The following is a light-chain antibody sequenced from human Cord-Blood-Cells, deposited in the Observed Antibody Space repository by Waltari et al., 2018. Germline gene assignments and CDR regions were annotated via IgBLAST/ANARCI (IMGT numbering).Light chain of an antibody. J-gene: IGLJ2*01. V-gene: IGLV2-8*01. CDR2: EVS. Sequence: QSALTQPPSASGSHGQSVTIPCTGTSSDVGGYNYVYWYQPHPGKATKLMIYEVSKRPSRGTDRFSGSKSRNAASVTVYGLQAEDEADYYCSSYAGSNNFEVFGGGTKLTVL. CDR1: SSDVGGYNY. CDR3: SSYAGSNNFEV.